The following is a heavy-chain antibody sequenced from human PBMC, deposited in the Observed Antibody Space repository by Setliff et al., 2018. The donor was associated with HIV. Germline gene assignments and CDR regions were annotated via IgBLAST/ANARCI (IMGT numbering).Heavy chain of an antibody. CDR1: GFTFRSFD. V-gene: IGHV3-13*01. Sequence: QAGGSLRLSCAASGFTFRSFDMHWVRQAPGKGLEWVSCIGTLSDTYYPNSVKGRFTISRDNAKNMMNLQMNSLRAEDTAVYYCARGITIFGVALNPEFDYWGQGTLVTVSS. J-gene: IGHJ4*02. CDR2: IGTLSDT. CDR3: ARGITIFGVALNPEFDY. D-gene: IGHD3-3*01.